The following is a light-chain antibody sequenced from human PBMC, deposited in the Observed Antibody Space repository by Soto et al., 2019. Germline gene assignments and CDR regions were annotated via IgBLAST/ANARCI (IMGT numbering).Light chain of an antibody. J-gene: IGKJ5*01. CDR3: QQTLSGIT. V-gene: IGKV1-39*01. Sequence: DIQLTQSPRSLSPTLGYRFTITFRASQTIDSYLNWFQQKPGMAPKLLIYAASKLQSGVPSRFRGSGSGTDFTLTIDTLQPDDFASYYCQQTLSGITFGQGTRLEIK. CDR2: AAS. CDR1: QTIDSY.